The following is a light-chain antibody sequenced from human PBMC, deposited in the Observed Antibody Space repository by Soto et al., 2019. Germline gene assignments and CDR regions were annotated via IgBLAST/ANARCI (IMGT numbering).Light chain of an antibody. J-gene: IGLJ2*01. V-gene: IGLV2-14*03. CDR1: SSDVGGYNY. CDR2: DVS. CDR3: SSHTSSSTRV. Sequence: QSALTQPASVSGSPGQSIAISCTGTSSDVGGYNYVSWYQQHPGKAPKLMIYDVSNRPSGVSNRVSGSKSGNTASLTISGLQAEDEGDYYCSSHTSSSTRVFGGGTKVTVL.